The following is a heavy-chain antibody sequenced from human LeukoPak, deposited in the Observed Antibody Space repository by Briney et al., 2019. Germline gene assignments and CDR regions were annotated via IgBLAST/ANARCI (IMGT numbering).Heavy chain of an antibody. Sequence: GGSLRLSCTASGFTFSNSWMIWVRQAPGKGLEWVANIRQDGSEKYYVDSVKGRFTISRDNAKNSLFLQMNSLRAEDTAVYYCARNQYWGQGTLVTVSS. CDR1: GFTFSNSW. J-gene: IGHJ4*02. D-gene: IGHD4-11*01. V-gene: IGHV3-7*01. CDR2: IRQDGSEK. CDR3: ARNQY.